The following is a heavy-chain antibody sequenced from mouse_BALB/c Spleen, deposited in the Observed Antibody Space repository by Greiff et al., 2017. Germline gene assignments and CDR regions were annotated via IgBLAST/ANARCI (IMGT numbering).Heavy chain of an antibody. Sequence: QVQLQQPGAELVKPGASVKLSCKASGYTFTSYWMHWVKQRPGQGLEWIGEINPSNGRTNYNEKFKSKATLTVDKSSSTAYMQLSSLTSEDSAVYYCARGPTGYAMDYWGQGTTLTVSS. D-gene: IGHD4-1*02. CDR1: GYTFTSYW. J-gene: IGHJ2*01. V-gene: IGHV1S81*02. CDR2: INPSNGRT. CDR3: ARGPTGYAMDY.